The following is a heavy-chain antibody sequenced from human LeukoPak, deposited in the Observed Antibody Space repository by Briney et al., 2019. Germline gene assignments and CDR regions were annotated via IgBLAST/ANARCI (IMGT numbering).Heavy chain of an antibody. J-gene: IGHJ4*02. CDR2: INTNNGNT. CDR1: GYIFTNYG. V-gene: IGHV1-18*01. Sequence: ASVKVSCKASGYIFTNYGMSWVRQAPGQGLEWMGWINTNNGNTNYAQNFRDTVTMTTDTSTNTAYMELRSLRSDDTAIYYCARDIVPTLGVRRGLVFWGQGTLVTVSS. CDR3: ARDIVPTLGVRRGLVF. D-gene: IGHD5-12*01.